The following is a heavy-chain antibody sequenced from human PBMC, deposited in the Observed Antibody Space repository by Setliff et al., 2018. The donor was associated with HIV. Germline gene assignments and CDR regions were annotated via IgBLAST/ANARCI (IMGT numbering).Heavy chain of an antibody. CDR3: ASERDAFDI. J-gene: IGHJ3*02. V-gene: IGHV4-61*02. CDR2: IYTSGST. CDR1: GGSISSGGYY. Sequence: SETLSLTCAVSGGSISSGGYYWSWIRQPAGKGLEWIGRIYTSGSTNYNPSLKSRVTMSVDTSKNQFSLKLSSVTAADTAVYYCASERDAFDIWGQGTMVTVSS.